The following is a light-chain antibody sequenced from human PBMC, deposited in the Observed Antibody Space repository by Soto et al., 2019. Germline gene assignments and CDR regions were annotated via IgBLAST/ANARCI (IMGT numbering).Light chain of an antibody. CDR3: HQTYRTPET. CDR2: SAS. V-gene: IGKV1-39*01. CDR1: QTVTDY. J-gene: IGKJ1*01. Sequence: DIQMTQSPSSLSASVGDRVTITCRAGQTVTDYLNWYQHKPGKAPKLLIYSASTWQTGVPSRFSGSGSGTDFTLTTTSLHPEDYGTYDGHQTYRTPETFRQGTRVEIK.